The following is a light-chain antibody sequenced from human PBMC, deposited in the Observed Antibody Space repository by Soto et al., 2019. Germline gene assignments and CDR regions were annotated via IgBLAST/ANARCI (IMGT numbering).Light chain of an antibody. CDR3: QQYDSSPWT. V-gene: IGKV3-20*01. J-gene: IGKJ1*01. Sequence: EIVLTQSPATLSLSPGEGATLSCRASQSVSSNYLAWYQQKPGQAPRLLIYGVSFRATGIPDRFSGSESGTDFTRTDFTHTISRLEPEDFAVYYCQQYDSSPWTFGHGTKVEIK. CDR1: QSVSSNY. CDR2: GVS.